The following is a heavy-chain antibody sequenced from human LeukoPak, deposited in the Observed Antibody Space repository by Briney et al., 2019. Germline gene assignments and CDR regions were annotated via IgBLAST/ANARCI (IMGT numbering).Heavy chain of an antibody. V-gene: IGHV4-4*02. CDR3: ASHVTVLGTRGFDF. CDR1: GDSITSHSW. Sequence: PSETLSLTCAVSGDSITSHSWWSWVRQPPGKGLEWIGEVHHGGASNYDPSLESRVTISVDKSKNRFSLTLRSVTAADTATYYCASHVTVLGTRGFDFWGRGTLVTVS. J-gene: IGHJ4*02. D-gene: IGHD6-19*01. CDR2: VHHGGAS.